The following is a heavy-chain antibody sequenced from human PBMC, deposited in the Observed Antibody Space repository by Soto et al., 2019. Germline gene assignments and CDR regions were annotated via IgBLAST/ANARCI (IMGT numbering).Heavy chain of an antibody. CDR1: GGSMGGTSFY. CDR2: IFTSGST. CDR3: AMTAGKIGKYNWFDP. V-gene: IGHV4-39*01. J-gene: IGHJ5*02. Sequence: SETLSLTCTVSGGSMGGTSFYWGWIRQSPGKGLEWIGSIFTSGSTYYNPSLKSRVTISVDTSKNQFSLKLSSVTAADTAVYNCAMTAGKIGKYNWFDPWGQGTLVTVSS. D-gene: IGHD3-10*01.